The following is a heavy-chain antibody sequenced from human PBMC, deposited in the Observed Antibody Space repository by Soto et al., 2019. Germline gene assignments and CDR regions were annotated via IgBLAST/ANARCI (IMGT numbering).Heavy chain of an antibody. CDR3: ARTVLGPDLLADSFVDYYYYMDV. Sequence: SETLSLTCTVSGGSISSYYWSWLRQPPGKGQEWIGYVYYTKSTSNNPSHKRRVTFSADSSRGQFSLRLYSVTAADTAVYYCARTVLGPDLLADSFVDYYYYMDVWGQGTTVTVSS. CDR1: GGSISSYY. D-gene: IGHD3-9*01. V-gene: IGHV4-59*08. CDR2: VYYTKST. J-gene: IGHJ6*03.